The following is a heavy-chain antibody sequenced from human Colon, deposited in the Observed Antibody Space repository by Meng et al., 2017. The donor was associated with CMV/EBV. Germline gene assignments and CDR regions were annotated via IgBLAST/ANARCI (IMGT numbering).Heavy chain of an antibody. J-gene: IGHJ4*02. Sequence: GESLKISCSVSGFSVNDKSMTWVRQAPGMGLEWISVIYSGGSTNYAASVKGRFTISRDISKNTLYLQMNSLTAGGTAVYYCAREFFLDYWGLGTLVTVSS. V-gene: IGHV3-66*02. D-gene: IGHD3-3*01. CDR3: AREFFLDY. CDR1: GFSVNDKS. CDR2: IYSGGST.